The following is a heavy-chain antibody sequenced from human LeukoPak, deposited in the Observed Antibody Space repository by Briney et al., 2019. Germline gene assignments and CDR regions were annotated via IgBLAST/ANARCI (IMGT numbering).Heavy chain of an antibody. Sequence: VASVKVSCTLSRGSFGNYGIAWVRQAPGQGLEWMGRFIPVLNIANYGQMFQGRATMTADKSTNTAYMELISLRPDDAAVYFCARVVTNSNYFSYGMDVWGQGTTVIVSS. V-gene: IGHV1-69*04. J-gene: IGHJ6*02. CDR3: ARVVTNSNYFSYGMDV. CDR1: RGSFGNYG. CDR2: FIPVLNIA. D-gene: IGHD2-15*01.